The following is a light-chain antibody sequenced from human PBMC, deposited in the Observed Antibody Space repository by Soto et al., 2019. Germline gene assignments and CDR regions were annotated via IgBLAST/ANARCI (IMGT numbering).Light chain of an antibody. CDR1: QSVSSY. V-gene: IGKV3-11*01. J-gene: IGKJ4*01. Sequence: EIVLTQSPATLSLSPGERATLSCRASQSVSSYLAWYQQKPGQAPRLLIYDGSNRATGIPARFSGSGSGTAFTLTISSLEPEDFAVYYCQQRNSWPLTFGGGTKVEIK. CDR3: QQRNSWPLT. CDR2: DGS.